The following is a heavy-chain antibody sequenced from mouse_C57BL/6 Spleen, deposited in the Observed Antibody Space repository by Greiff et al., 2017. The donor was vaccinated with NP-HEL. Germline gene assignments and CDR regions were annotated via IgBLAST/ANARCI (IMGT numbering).Heavy chain of an antibody. D-gene: IGHD3-1*01. CDR1: GFNIKDYY. J-gene: IGHJ3*01. V-gene: IGHV14-2*01. CDR3: ASSLSSAWFAY. Sequence: EVQLQQSGAELVKPGASVKLSCTASGFNIKDYYMHWVKQRTEQGLEWIGRIDPEDGETKYAPKFQGKATITAATSSNTSYLHLSSLTSEDTAVYYWASSLSSAWFAYWGQGTLVTVSA. CDR2: IDPEDGET.